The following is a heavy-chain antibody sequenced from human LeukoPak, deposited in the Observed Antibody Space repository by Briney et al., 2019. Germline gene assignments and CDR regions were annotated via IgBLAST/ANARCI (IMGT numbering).Heavy chain of an antibody. CDR2: IYYSGST. J-gene: IGHJ4*02. Sequence: SETLSLTCTVSGGSISSDYWSWIRQPPGKGLEWIGYIYYSGSTNYNPSLKSRVTISVDTSKNQFSLKLSSVTAADTAVYYCAREYSWYYFDYWGQGTLVTVSS. CDR1: GGSISSDY. CDR3: AREYSWYYFDY. D-gene: IGHD2-15*01. V-gene: IGHV4-59*12.